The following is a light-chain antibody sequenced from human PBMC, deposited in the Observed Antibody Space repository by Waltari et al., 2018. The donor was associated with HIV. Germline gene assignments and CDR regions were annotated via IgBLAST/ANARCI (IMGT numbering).Light chain of an antibody. CDR2: DDS. CDR1: DIGSKS. CDR3: QVWDSSSDHYV. J-gene: IGLJ1*01. Sequence: SYVLTQPPSVSVAPGQTARITCGGNDIGSKSEHWYQQKPGQATVLVVYDDSDRPSGIPERFSGSNSGNTATLTISRVEAGDEADYYCQVWDSSSDHYVFGTVTKVTVL. V-gene: IGLV3-21*02.